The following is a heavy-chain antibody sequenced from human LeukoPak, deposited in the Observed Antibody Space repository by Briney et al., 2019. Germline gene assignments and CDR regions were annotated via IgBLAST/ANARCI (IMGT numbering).Heavy chain of an antibody. CDR2: IYHSGST. Sequence: PSETLSLTCAVSGGSISSSNWWSWVRQPPGKGLEWIGEIYHSGSTNYNPSLKSRVTISVDKSKNQFSLKLSSVTAADTAVYYCARVPDYGDYAPPDYWGQGTLVTVSS. D-gene: IGHD4-17*01. J-gene: IGHJ4*02. V-gene: IGHV4-4*02. CDR3: ARVPDYGDYAPPDY. CDR1: GGSISSSNW.